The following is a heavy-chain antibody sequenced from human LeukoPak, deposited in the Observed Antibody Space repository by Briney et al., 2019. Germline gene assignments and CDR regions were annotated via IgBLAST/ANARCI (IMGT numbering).Heavy chain of an antibody. Sequence: PGGSLRLSCAVSGFSVSSFGMSWVRQAPGKGLEWISAISADGETTYYADSVKGRFLISRDNSKNALSLQLNSLRADDTGVYYCAKRYHSGWYTNWGQGSLVSVSS. CDR1: GFSVSSFG. CDR3: AKRYHSGWYTN. J-gene: IGHJ1*01. D-gene: IGHD6-19*01. CDR2: ISADGETT. V-gene: IGHV3-23*01.